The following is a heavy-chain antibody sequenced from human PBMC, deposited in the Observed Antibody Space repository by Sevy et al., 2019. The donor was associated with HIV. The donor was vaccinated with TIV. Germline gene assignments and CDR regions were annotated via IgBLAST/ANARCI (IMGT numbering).Heavy chain of an antibody. CDR1: GFSFSNYW. CDR2: IKQDESER. J-gene: IGHJ4*02. V-gene: IGHV3-7*01. Sequence: GGSLRLSCAASGFSFSNYWMHWVRQAPGKGLEWVANIKQDESERNYVASVKGRSTISRDNAKNSVYLEMNSLRPDDTAIYYCAKGNSCSFDYWGQGTLVTVSS. CDR3: AKGNSCSFDY. D-gene: IGHD2-15*01.